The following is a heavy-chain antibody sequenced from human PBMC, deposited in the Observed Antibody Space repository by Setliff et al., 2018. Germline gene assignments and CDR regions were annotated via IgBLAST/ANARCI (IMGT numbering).Heavy chain of an antibody. J-gene: IGHJ4*02. CDR1: GGSFSTYY. Sequence: SETLSLTCAVYGGSFSTYYWIWIRQPAGKGLEWIGDIYIRGIINYNPSLKSRTTISIDTSKTQFSLILSSVTAADTAMYYCARRYSSGWYRVWGQGTLVTVSS. CDR2: IYIRGII. CDR3: ARRYSSGWYRV. V-gene: IGHV4-59*10. D-gene: IGHD6-19*01.